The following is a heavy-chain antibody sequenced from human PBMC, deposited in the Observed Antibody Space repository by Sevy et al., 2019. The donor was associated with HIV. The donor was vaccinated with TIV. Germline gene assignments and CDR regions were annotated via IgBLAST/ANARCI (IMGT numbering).Heavy chain of an antibody. CDR2: ISSSSSTI. D-gene: IGHD4-4*01. CDR3: ARDNDYSNNYFDY. V-gene: IGHV3-48*02. Sequence: GGSLILSCAASGFTFSSYSMNWVRQAPGKGLEWVSYISSSSSTIYYADSVKGRFTISRDNAKNSLYLQMNSLRDEETAVYYCARDNDYSNNYFDYWGQGTLVTVSS. CDR1: GFTFSSYS. J-gene: IGHJ4*02.